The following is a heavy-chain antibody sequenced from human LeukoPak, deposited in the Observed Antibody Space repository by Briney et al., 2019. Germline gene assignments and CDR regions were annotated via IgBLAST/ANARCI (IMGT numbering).Heavy chain of an antibody. V-gene: IGHV1-69*05. CDR1: GPTFSRSA. CDR2: VIPILGTT. Sequence: ASVKVSCKASGPTFSRSAISWVRPAPGQGLEWIGGVIPILGTTNYAQKFQDRVSITTDESTSTAYMEVSSLRSVDTAVYYCARDDGSATLGFDSWGQGTLVSVSS. J-gene: IGHJ4*02. CDR3: ARDDGSATLGFDS. D-gene: IGHD1-26*01.